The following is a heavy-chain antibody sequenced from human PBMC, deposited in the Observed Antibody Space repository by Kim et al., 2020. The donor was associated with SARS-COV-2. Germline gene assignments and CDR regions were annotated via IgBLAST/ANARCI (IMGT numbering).Heavy chain of an antibody. V-gene: IGHV1-3*01. CDR2: INGGDGNT. D-gene: IGHD2-15*01. CDR1: GYTFRSYA. CDR3: ARGIEVAATIDY. Sequence: ASVKVSCKASGYTFRSYAMHWVRQASGQRREWMGRINGGDGNTKYSEKFQGRVTMTKDTSATTAYMELSSLTSEDTAVYYCARGIEVAATIDYWGQGTLVTLPS. J-gene: IGHJ4*02.